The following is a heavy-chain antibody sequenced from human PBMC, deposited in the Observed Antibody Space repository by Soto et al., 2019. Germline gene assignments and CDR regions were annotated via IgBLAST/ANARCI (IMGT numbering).Heavy chain of an antibody. Sequence: QVQLVQSGAEVKKPGASVKVSCKASGYTFTSYGISWVRQAPGQGLEWMGWISAYNGNTNYAQKHQGRVTMTTDTATSTAYMELRSLRSDDTAVYYCARPYDILTGSHYGMDVWGQGTTVTVSS. V-gene: IGHV1-18*01. CDR1: GYTFTSYG. CDR3: ARPYDILTGSHYGMDV. D-gene: IGHD3-9*01. CDR2: ISAYNGNT. J-gene: IGHJ6*02.